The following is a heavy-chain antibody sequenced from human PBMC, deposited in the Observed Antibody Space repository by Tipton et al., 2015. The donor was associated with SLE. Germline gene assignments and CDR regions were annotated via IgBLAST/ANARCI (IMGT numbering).Heavy chain of an antibody. J-gene: IGHJ4*02. V-gene: IGHV4-34*01. D-gene: IGHD3-3*02. CDR2: VNHSEST. CDR3: TRGIFPPFDY. Sequence: TLSLTCAVYGGSVSGYYWSWIRQPPRKGPEWIGEVNHSESTNFHPSLKSRVTISVDTSKNQFSLKLSSVTAADTAVYYCTRGIFPPFDYWGQGTLVTVSS. CDR1: GGSVSGYY.